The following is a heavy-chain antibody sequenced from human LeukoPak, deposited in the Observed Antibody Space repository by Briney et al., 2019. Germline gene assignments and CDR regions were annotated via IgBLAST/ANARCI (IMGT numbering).Heavy chain of an antibody. CDR3: ARLSGGWYGDQDY. CDR1: GGSISSYY. D-gene: IGHD6-19*01. J-gene: IGHJ4*02. Sequence: SETLSLTCTVSGGSISSYYWSWIRQPPGKGLEWIGYIYYSGSTNYNPSLKSRVTISVDTSKNQFSLKLSSVTAADTAVYYCARLSGGWYGDQDYWGQGTLVTVSS. V-gene: IGHV4-59*08. CDR2: IYYSGST.